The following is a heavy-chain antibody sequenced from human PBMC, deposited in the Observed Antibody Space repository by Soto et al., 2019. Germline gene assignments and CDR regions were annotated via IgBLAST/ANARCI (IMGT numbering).Heavy chain of an antibody. Sequence: QVQLVQSGAEVKKPGASVKVSCKASGYTFTSYGISWVRQAPGQGLEWMGWISAYNGNTNDAQKIQGRVTRTTDTSTSAAYMELRSLRSDDTAVYYCASMYSSSSGGWFDPWGQGTLVTVSS. CDR3: ASMYSSSSGGWFDP. CDR2: ISAYNGNT. CDR1: GYTFTSYG. J-gene: IGHJ5*02. V-gene: IGHV1-18*01. D-gene: IGHD6-6*01.